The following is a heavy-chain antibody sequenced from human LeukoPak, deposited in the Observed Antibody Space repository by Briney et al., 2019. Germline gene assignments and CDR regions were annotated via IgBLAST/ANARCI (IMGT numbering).Heavy chain of an antibody. CDR2: ISSSGSTI. CDR3: AREAGGYSYATHLDY. CDR1: GFTFSDYY. Sequence: PGGSLRLSCAASGFTFSDYYMSWIRQAPGKGLEWVSYISSSGSTIYYADSVKGRFTISRDNAKNSLFLQMNSLRAEDTAVYYCAREAGGYSYATHLDYWGQGTLVTVSS. J-gene: IGHJ4*02. D-gene: IGHD5-18*01. V-gene: IGHV3-11*04.